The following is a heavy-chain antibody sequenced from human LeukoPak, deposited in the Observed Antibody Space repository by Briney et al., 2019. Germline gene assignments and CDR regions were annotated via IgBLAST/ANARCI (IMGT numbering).Heavy chain of an antibody. CDR2: INGDGSST. D-gene: IGHD2-2*01. J-gene: IGHJ4*02. CDR1: GFTFLSYW. CDR3: AKRVRPAAINFPSDC. V-gene: IGHV3-74*01. Sequence: GRSLRPPCPASGFTFLSYWLHWIRQAPGQGLVLVSRINGDGSSTSYADSVKCRLTISRDNSKNTLNLQMNSLRAEDTAVYYGAKRVRPAAINFPSDCWGQGTLVTVSS.